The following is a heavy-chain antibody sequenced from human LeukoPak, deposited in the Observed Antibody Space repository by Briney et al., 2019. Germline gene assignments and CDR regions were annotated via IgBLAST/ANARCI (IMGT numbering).Heavy chain of an antibody. V-gene: IGHV3-30*02. D-gene: IGHD1-1*01. CDR1: GFTFSTSW. Sequence: GGSLRLSCAASGFTFSTSWMHWVRQAPGKGLQWVAYIRYDGRNKYSADSVKGRFTIYRDNSKSTLYLQMNSLRPEDTAVYYCAKGGSNNWSFDNWGQGTLVTVSS. CDR3: AKGGSNNWSFDN. CDR2: IRYDGRNK. J-gene: IGHJ4*02.